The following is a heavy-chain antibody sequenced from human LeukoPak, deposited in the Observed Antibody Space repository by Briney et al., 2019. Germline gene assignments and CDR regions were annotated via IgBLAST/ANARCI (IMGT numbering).Heavy chain of an antibody. V-gene: IGHV3-23*01. Sequence: PGGSLRLSGAASGFSFSNYAMSWVRQAPGKGLEWVSAITSSGGATYYADSVKGRFTISRDNSKNTLYLQINSLRAEDTAVYYCAKRSSTTVTIDYWGQGTLVTVSS. J-gene: IGHJ4*02. CDR3: AKRSSTTVTIDY. D-gene: IGHD4-17*01. CDR1: GFSFSNYA. CDR2: ITSSGGAT.